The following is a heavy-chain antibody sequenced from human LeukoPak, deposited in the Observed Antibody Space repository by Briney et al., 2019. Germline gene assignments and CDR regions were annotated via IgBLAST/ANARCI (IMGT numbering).Heavy chain of an antibody. Sequence: GGSLRLSCAASGFTFSSYWMSWVRLAPGKGLEWVASIKEDGSETHYVDSVKGRFTISRDHAKKSLYLQMNSLRVEDTAVYYCLQRGFDYWGQGALVTVSS. CDR3: LQRGFDY. V-gene: IGHV3-7*01. J-gene: IGHJ4*02. CDR1: GFTFSSYW. D-gene: IGHD3-16*01. CDR2: IKEDGSET.